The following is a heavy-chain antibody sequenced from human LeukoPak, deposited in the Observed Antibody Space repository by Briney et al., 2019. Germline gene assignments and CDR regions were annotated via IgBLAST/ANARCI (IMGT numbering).Heavy chain of an antibody. Sequence: ASVKVSCKASGYTFTSYDINWVRQATGQGLEWMGWMNPNSGNTGYAQKFQGRVTMTRNTSISTAYMELSSLSSEDTAVYYCARAVQQLPYYYYYYYMDVWGKGTTVTVSS. J-gene: IGHJ6*03. CDR3: ARAVQQLPYYYYYYYMDV. CDR2: MNPNSGNT. CDR1: GYTFTSYD. D-gene: IGHD6-13*01. V-gene: IGHV1-8*01.